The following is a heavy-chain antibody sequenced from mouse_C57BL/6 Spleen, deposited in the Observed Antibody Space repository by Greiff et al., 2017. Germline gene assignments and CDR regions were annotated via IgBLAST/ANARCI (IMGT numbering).Heavy chain of an antibody. CDR1: GYTFTSYW. J-gene: IGHJ1*03. V-gene: IGHV1-50*01. D-gene: IGHD1-1*01. Sequence: QVQLKQPGAELVKPGASVKLSCKASGYTFTSYWMQWVKQRPGQGLEWIGEIDPSDSYTNYNQKFKGKATLTVDTSSSTAYMQLSSLTSEDSAVYYCARSEIYYYGSSGYFDVGGTGTTVTVSA. CDR2: IDPSDSYT. CDR3: ARSEIYYYGSSGYFDV.